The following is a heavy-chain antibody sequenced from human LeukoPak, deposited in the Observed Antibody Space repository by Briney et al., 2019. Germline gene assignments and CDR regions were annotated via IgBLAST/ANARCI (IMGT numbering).Heavy chain of an antibody. D-gene: IGHD6-19*01. Sequence: PGGSLRLSCAASGCTFSSYAMTWVRQAPGKGLEWVAVISYDGSNKYYADSVKGRFTISRDNSKNTLYLQMNSLRAEDTAVYYCAKDRGQQWLVTYYYYGMDVWGQGTTVTVSS. V-gene: IGHV3-30*18. CDR1: GCTFSSYA. J-gene: IGHJ6*02. CDR3: AKDRGQQWLVTYYYYGMDV. CDR2: ISYDGSNK.